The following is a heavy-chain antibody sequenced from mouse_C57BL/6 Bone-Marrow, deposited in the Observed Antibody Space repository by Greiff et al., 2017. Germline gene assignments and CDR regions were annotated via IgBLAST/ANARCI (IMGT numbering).Heavy chain of an antibody. D-gene: IGHD2-4*01. CDR3: ARWRLPYAMDY. J-gene: IGHJ4*01. CDR2: INSDGGST. V-gene: IGHV5-2*03. Sequence: EVKLVEPGGGLVQPGESLKLSCESNDYEFPSHDMSWVRKTPEKRLELVAAINSDGGSTYYPDTMQGRFIISRDNTTKTLYLQMSRLRSDDTALYYCARWRLPYAMDYWGQGTSVTVSS. CDR1: DYEFPSHD.